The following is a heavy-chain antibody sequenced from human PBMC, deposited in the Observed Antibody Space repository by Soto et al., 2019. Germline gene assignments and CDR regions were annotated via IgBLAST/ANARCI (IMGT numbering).Heavy chain of an antibody. Sequence: SETLSLTCAVYGGSFSGYYWSWIRQPPGKGLEWIGEINHSGSTNYNPSLKSRVTISVDTSKNQFSLKLSSVTAADTAVYYCARGVAVAGTTGGFDYWGQGTLVTV. D-gene: IGHD6-19*01. CDR2: INHSGST. CDR1: GGSFSGYY. J-gene: IGHJ4*02. V-gene: IGHV4-34*01. CDR3: ARGVAVAGTTGGFDY.